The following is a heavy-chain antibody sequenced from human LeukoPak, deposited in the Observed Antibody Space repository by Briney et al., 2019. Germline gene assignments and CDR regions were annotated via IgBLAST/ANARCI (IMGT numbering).Heavy chain of an antibody. CDR1: GYSISSGYY. V-gene: IGHV4-38-2*02. J-gene: IGHJ4*02. Sequence: SETLSLTCTVSGYSISSGYYWGWIRQPPGKGLERIGSIYHSGSTYYNPSLKSRVTISVDTSKNQFSLKLSSVTAADTAVYYCARDYSNSPADYWGQGTLVTVSS. D-gene: IGHD4-11*01. CDR3: ARDYSNSPADY. CDR2: IYHSGST.